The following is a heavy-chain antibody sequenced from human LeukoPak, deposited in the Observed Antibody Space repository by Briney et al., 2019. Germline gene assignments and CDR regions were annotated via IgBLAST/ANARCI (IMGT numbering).Heavy chain of an antibody. CDR1: GFTFSSYE. V-gene: IGHV3-21*01. Sequence: PGGSLRLSCAASGFTFSSYEMNWVRQAPGKGLEWVSSISSSSSYIYYADSVKGRFTISRDNAKNSLYLQMNSLRAEDTAVYYCARERASSSWDDYFDYWGQGTLVTVSS. CDR3: ARERASSSWDDYFDY. CDR2: ISSSSSYI. J-gene: IGHJ4*02. D-gene: IGHD6-13*01.